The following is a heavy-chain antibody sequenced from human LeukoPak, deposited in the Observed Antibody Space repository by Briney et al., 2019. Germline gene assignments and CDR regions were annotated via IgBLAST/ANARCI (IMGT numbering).Heavy chain of an antibody. CDR2: IYPGDSDT. V-gene: IGHV5-51*01. CDR1: RYSFTSYW. CDR3: ARPITMIVVDAFDI. Sequence: GESLKMSCKGSRYSFTSYWIGWVRQMPGKGLAWMGIIYPGDSDTRYSPSFQGQVTISADKSISTAYLQWSSLKASDTAMYYCARPITMIVVDAFDIWGQGTMVTVSS. D-gene: IGHD3-22*01. J-gene: IGHJ3*02.